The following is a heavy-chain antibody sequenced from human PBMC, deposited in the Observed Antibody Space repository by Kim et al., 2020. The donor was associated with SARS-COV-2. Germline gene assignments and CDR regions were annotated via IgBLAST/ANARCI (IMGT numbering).Heavy chain of an antibody. D-gene: IGHD4-17*01. V-gene: IGHV2-5*01. J-gene: IGHJ4*02. Sequence: PTLKSRLTITKDTSKNQVVLTMTNMDPVDTATYYCAHRLATTVTTYFDYWGQGTLVTVSS. CDR3: AHRLATTVTTYFDY.